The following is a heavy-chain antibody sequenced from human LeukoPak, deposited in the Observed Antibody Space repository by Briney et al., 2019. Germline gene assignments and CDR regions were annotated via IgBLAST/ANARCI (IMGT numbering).Heavy chain of an antibody. CDR1: GFTFQEYA. D-gene: IGHD3-10*01. CDR3: AKALYGSGSYYNGGNYFDY. J-gene: IGHJ4*02. Sequence: SLRLSLAASGFTFQEYAMHWVRQAPGEGLEWVSGINWNSGSIGYADFVKGRSTTSRDNAKNYLYLQMNSLRAEDTALYYCAKALYGSGSYYNGGNYFDYWGQGTLVTVSS. CDR2: INWNSGSI. V-gene: IGHV3-9*01.